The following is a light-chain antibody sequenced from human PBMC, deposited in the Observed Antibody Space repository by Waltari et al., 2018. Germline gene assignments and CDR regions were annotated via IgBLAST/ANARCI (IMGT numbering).Light chain of an antibody. Sequence: AIRITQSPSSLSASTGDRVTITCRARQGISSYLAWYQQKPGKAPKVLIYAASTLQSGVPSRFSGSGSGTDFTLTISCLQSEDFAIYYCQQYYSNPAKFGQGTKVEIK. J-gene: IGKJ1*01. CDR1: QGISSY. CDR3: QQYYSNPAK. CDR2: AAS. V-gene: IGKV1-8*01.